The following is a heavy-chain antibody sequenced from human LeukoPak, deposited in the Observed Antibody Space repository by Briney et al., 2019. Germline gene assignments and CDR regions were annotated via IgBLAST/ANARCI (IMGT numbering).Heavy chain of an antibody. CDR3: ARYDSSGANYDY. J-gene: IGHJ4*02. CDR2: IYYSGST. D-gene: IGHD3-22*01. V-gene: IGHV4-59*12. Sequence: PSETLSLTCTVSGGSISSYYWSWIRQPPGKGLEWIGYIYYSGSTNYNPSLKSRVTMSVDTSKNQFSLKLSSVTAADTAVYYCARYDSSGANYDYWGQGTLVTVSS. CDR1: GGSISSYY.